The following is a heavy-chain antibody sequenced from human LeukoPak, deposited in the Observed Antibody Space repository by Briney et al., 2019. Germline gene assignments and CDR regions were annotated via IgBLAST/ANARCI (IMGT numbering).Heavy chain of an antibody. V-gene: IGHV4-59*12. J-gene: IGHJ4*02. Sequence: KPSETLSLTCTVSGGSISSYYWSWIRQPPGKGLEWIGYIYYSGSTNYNPSLKSRVTMSVDTSKNQFSLKLSSVTAADTAVYYCARGYGEHPDKYDYWGQGTLVTVSS. D-gene: IGHD4-17*01. CDR3: ARGYGEHPDKYDY. CDR2: IYYSGST. CDR1: GGSISSYY.